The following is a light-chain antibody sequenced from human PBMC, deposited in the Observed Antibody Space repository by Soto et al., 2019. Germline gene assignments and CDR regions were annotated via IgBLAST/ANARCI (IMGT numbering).Light chain of an antibody. V-gene: IGKV1-5*03. J-gene: IGKJ1*01. CDR1: QSIDTW. CDR2: KVS. Sequence: DIQMTQSPSTLSASVGDRVTITCRASQSIDTWLAWYQQKPGEVPKVLIYKVSNLQRGVPSRFSGSGSGTEVTLTSSGLQPDDFATYYCQHYKFFPWTFGQGTRVEIK. CDR3: QHYKFFPWT.